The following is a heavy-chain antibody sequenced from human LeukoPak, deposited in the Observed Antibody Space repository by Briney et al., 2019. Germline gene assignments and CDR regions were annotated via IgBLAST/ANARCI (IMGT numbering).Heavy chain of an antibody. CDR2: IYPGDSDT. V-gene: IGHV5-51*01. CDR1: GYSFTSYW. Sequence: GESLKISCKGSGYSFTSYWIGWVRQMPGKGLEWMGIIYPGDSDTRYSPSFQGQVTISADKSISTAYLQWSSLKASDTAMYYCARLNRAAAGTAEFDYWGQGTLVTVSS. CDR3: ARLNRAAAGTAEFDY. J-gene: IGHJ4*02. D-gene: IGHD6-13*01.